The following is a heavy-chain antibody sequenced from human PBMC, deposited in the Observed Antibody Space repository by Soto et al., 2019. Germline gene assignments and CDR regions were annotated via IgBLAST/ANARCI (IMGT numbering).Heavy chain of an antibody. CDR3: ARDQGYSSSWKRVDY. CDR1: GFIFSSYA. CDR2: VSYDGSNK. J-gene: IGHJ4*02. D-gene: IGHD6-13*01. V-gene: IGHV3-30-3*01. Sequence: PGGSLRVSCAASGFIFSSYAIHWFRQAPGKGLEWVAVVSYDGSNKNYADSVKGRFTISRDNSKNTLYLQMNSLRVEDTAVYYCARDQGYSSSWKRVDYWGQGTRVTVPS.